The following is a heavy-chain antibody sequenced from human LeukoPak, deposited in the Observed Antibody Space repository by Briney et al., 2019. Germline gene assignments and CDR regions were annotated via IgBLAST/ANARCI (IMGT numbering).Heavy chain of an antibody. Sequence: GGSLRLSCAASGFTFSGFIMSWVRQAPGKGLEWVSYISTGSSPIYYADSVKGRFTISRDNSKNTLYLQMNSLRAEDTAVYYCAKSHMIVVVIPIDYWGQGTLVTVSS. J-gene: IGHJ4*02. CDR2: ISTGSSPI. CDR1: GFTFSGFI. D-gene: IGHD3-22*01. V-gene: IGHV3-48*01. CDR3: AKSHMIVVVIPIDY.